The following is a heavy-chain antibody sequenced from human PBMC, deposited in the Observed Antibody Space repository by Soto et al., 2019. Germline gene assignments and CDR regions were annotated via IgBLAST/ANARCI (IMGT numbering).Heavy chain of an antibody. CDR1: GFSLGPYG. CDR3: GSCNGFGDS. D-gene: IGHD6-25*01. V-gene: IGHV3-23*01. CDR2: FSGGSGAI. Sequence: GGSLRLSCAVSGFSLGPYGVAWVRQTPEKWLEWVTVFSGGSGAIFYADSVRRRFTISRDSSTAYLQMNNLRTEDTAVDFCGSCNGFGDSWGQGSLVSVSS. J-gene: IGHJ4*02.